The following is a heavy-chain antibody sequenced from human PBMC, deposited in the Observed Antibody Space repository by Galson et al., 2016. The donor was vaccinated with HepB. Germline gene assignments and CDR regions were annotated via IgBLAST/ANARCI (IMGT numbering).Heavy chain of an antibody. CDR2: INSDGSST. CDR3: AREGGQWLERFDY. D-gene: IGHD6-19*01. CDR1: GFIFSDSW. J-gene: IGHJ4*02. V-gene: IGHV3-74*01. Sequence: SLRLSCAASGFIFSDSWMSWVRQAPGKGLVWVSRINSDGSSTIYADSVKDRFTISRDNAKNTLYLQMNSLRAEDTAVYYCAREGGQWLERFDYWGQGTLVTVSS.